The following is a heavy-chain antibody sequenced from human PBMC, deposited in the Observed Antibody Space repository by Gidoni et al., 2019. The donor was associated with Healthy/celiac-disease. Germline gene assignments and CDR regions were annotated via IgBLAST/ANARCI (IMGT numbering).Heavy chain of an antibody. CDR1: GFTFSSYA. CDR2: ISSNGGST. Sequence: EVQLVESGGGLVQPGGSLRLYCSASGFTFSSYAMHWVRQAPGKGLEYVSAISSNGGSTYYADSVKGRFTISRDNSKNTLYLQMSSLRAEDTAVYYCVKGAFGGVIERGYYYYYMDVWGKGTTVTVSS. D-gene: IGHD3-16*02. CDR3: VKGAFGGVIERGYYYYYMDV. J-gene: IGHJ6*03. V-gene: IGHV3-64D*08.